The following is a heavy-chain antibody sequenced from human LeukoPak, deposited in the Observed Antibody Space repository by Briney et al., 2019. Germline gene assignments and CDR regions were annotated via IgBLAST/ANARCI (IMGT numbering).Heavy chain of an antibody. D-gene: IGHD2-2*02. CDR3: ARESEDTLLAFDI. V-gene: IGHV3-7*01. Sequence: GGSLRLSCAASGFTFSRYWMSWVRQAPGKGLEWVANIKQDGSEKYYVDSVKGRFTISRDNAKNSLYLQMNSLRAEDTAVYFCARESEDTLLAFDIWGQGTMVTVSS. J-gene: IGHJ3*02. CDR2: IKQDGSEK. CDR1: GFTFSRYW.